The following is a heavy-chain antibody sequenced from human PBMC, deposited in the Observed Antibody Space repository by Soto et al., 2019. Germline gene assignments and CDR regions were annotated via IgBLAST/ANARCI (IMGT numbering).Heavy chain of an antibody. J-gene: IGHJ4*02. Sequence: QVQLVQSGAEVKKPGASVKVSCKASGYTFTSYGISWVRQAPGQGLEWMAWISAYTGSTSYAQKLQDRVTMTTDASTSIAYMELRSPRSDDTAIYYCARGLPTSCSGGNCYSHYFDYWGQGTLVTVSS. V-gene: IGHV1-18*01. CDR3: ARGLPTSCSGGNCYSHYFDY. CDR1: GYTFTSYG. D-gene: IGHD2-15*01. CDR2: ISAYTGST.